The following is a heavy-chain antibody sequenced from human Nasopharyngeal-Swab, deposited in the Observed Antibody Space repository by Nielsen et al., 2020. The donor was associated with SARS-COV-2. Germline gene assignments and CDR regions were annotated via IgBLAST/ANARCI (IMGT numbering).Heavy chain of an antibody. CDR3: ARLERGYSYGSPDY. D-gene: IGHD5-18*01. CDR1: GGSISSSSYY. CDR2: IYYSGST. J-gene: IGHJ4*02. Sequence: SETLSLTCTVSGGSISSSSYYWGWIRQPPGKGLEWIGSIYYSGSTYYNPSLKSRVTISVDTSKNQFSLKLSSVTAADTAVYYCARLERGYSYGSPDYWGQGTLVTVSS. V-gene: IGHV4-39*01.